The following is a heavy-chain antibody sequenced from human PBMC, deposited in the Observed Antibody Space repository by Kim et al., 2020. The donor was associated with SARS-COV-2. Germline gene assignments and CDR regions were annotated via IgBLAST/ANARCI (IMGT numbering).Heavy chain of an antibody. J-gene: IGHJ5*02. D-gene: IGHD2-8*01. V-gene: IGHV5-51*01. CDR2: T. CDR3: ARQGVNGQFDP. Sequence: TSSSPSFQGQVTISADKSISTAYRQWSSLKASDTAMYYCARQGVNGQFDPWGQGTLVTVSS.